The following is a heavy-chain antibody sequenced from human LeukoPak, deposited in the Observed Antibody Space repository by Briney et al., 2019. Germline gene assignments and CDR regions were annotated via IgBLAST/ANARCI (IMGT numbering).Heavy chain of an antibody. Sequence: SETLSLTCAVYGGSFSSYYWSWIRQPPGKGLEWIGYIYYSGSTNYNPSLKSRVTISVDTSKNQFSLKLSSVTAADTAVYYCARERGNYYYYMDVWAKGTTVTISS. D-gene: IGHD1-26*01. V-gene: IGHV4-59*12. J-gene: IGHJ6*03. CDR3: ARERGNYYYYMDV. CDR1: GGSFSSYY. CDR2: IYYSGST.